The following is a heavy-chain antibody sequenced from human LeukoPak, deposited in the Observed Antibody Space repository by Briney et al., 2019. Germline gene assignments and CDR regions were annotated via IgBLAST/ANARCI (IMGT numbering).Heavy chain of an antibody. V-gene: IGHV3-30*04. J-gene: IGHJ4*02. CDR2: ISYDGSYK. Sequence: GGSLRLSCAASGFTFSSYTMHWVRQAPGRGLEWVAIISYDGSYKHHADSVKGRFTISRDNSKNTLYLQMNSLRAEDTAVYYCAKDPERDFWSGKATGTPDYWGQGTLVTVSS. CDR1: GFTFSSYT. CDR3: AKDPERDFWSGKATGTPDY. D-gene: IGHD3-3*01.